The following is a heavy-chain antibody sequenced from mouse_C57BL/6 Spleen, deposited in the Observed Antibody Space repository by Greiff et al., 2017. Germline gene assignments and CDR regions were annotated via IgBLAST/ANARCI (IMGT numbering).Heavy chain of an antibody. CDR2: IYPGDGDT. Sequence: QVQLQQSGPELVKPGASVKISCKASGYAFSSSWMNWVKQRPGKGLEWIGRIYPGDGDTNYNGKFKGKATLTADKSSSTAYMQLSSLTSEDSAVYFCARFYDGYDYAMDYWGQGTSVTVSS. V-gene: IGHV1-82*01. J-gene: IGHJ4*01. CDR1: GYAFSSSW. CDR3: ARFYDGYDYAMDY. D-gene: IGHD2-3*01.